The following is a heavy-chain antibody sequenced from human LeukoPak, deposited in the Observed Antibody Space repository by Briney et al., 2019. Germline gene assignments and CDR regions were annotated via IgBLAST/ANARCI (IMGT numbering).Heavy chain of an antibody. D-gene: IGHD4-17*01. CDR3: ARSFGDYRFSFFDS. Sequence: SETLSLTCTVSGGSISSGDYYWSWIRQPPGKGLEWIGYIYYTGITYYNPSLKSRVTISVDTSKNQFSLKLSSVTAADTAVYYCARSFGDYRFSFFDSWGQGTLVTASS. J-gene: IGHJ4*02. CDR1: GGSISSGDYY. V-gene: IGHV4-30-4*01. CDR2: IYYTGIT.